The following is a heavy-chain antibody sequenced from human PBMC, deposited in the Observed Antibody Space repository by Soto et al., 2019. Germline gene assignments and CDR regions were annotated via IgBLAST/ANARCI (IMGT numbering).Heavy chain of an antibody. Sequence: SGPTLVNPTQTLTLTCTFSGFSLSTSGVGVGWIRQPPGRALEWLALIYWNDDKRYSPSLKSRLTITKDTSKNQVVLTVTNMDPVDTATYYCARPPRGIAAFYFDYWGQGTLVTVSS. V-gene: IGHV2-5*01. J-gene: IGHJ4*02. D-gene: IGHD6-13*01. CDR3: ARPPRGIAAFYFDY. CDR1: GFSLSTSGVG. CDR2: IYWNDDK.